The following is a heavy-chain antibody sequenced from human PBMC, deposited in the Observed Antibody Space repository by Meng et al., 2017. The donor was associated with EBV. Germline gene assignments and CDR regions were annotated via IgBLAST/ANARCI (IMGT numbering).Heavy chain of an antibody. CDR3: ASESGRGFTPDY. CDR2: LIPMSGAP. V-gene: IGHV1-69*01. CDR1: GGTFRSDA. Sequence: QVPLQQSGAEVKKPGSSVKVSCRTSGGTFRSDAVSWVRQAPGQGLEWMGGLIPMSGAPHYAQKFQDRVTIIADESTSTHSMELNNLRFEDTAMYYCASESGRGFTPDYWGQGTLVTVSS. D-gene: IGHD3-10*01. J-gene: IGHJ4*02.